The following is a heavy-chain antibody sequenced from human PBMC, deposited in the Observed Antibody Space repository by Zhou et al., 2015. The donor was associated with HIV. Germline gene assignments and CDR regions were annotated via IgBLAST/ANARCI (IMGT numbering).Heavy chain of an antibody. Sequence: QVQLVESGGGVVQPGRSLRLSCAASGFTFSSYGMNWVRQAPGKGLEWVAFIRYDGANKFDADSVKGRFTISRDNSKNTLNLQMNSLRVEDTAVYYCARGSDRGAYYYYHYMDVWGKGTTVTVSS. CDR2: IRYDGANK. CDR3: ARGSDRGAYYYYHYMDV. J-gene: IGHJ6*03. V-gene: IGHV3-33*01. CDR1: GFTFSSYG. D-gene: IGHD3-22*01.